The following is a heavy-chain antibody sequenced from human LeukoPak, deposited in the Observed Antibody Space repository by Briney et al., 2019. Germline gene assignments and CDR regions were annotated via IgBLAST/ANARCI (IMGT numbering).Heavy chain of an antibody. CDR2: ISYDGSNK. CDR1: GFTFSSYA. J-gene: IGHJ6*03. Sequence: PGGSLRLSCAASGFTFSSYAMHWVRQAPGKGLEWVAVISYDGSNKYYADSVKGRFTISRDNSKNTRYLQMNSLRAEDTAVYYCARVAGTGTYYYYYYMDVWGKGTTVTVSS. V-gene: IGHV3-30*04. CDR3: ARVAGTGTYYYYYYMDV. D-gene: IGHD6-19*01.